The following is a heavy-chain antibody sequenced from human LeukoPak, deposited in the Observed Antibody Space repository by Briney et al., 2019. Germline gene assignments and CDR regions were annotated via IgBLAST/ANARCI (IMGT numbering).Heavy chain of an antibody. V-gene: IGHV3-23*01. CDR2: ISASGLST. D-gene: IGHD1-20*01. Sequence: GGYLRLSCVASGFTFSNYAMSWVRQAPGKGLEYVSPISASGLSTYYTDSVRGRFTNSRDNSKNTLYLQMHSLRAKDTAVYYCAKETSITGAGDFRGQGALVTVSS. CDR3: AKETSITGAGDF. J-gene: IGHJ4*02. CDR1: GFTFSNYA.